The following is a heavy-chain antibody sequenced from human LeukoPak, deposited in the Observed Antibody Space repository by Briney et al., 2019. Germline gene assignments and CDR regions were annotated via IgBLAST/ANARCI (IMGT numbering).Heavy chain of an antibody. CDR1: GFTFSSYS. CDR3: AKDEPR. Sequence: GGSLRLSCAASGFTFSSYSMNWVRQAPGRGLEWVSYISSSSSIYYYADSVKGRFTISRDNARNSLYLQMNSLRDEDTAVYYCAKDEPRWGQGTLVTVSS. V-gene: IGHV3-48*02. CDR2: ISSSSSIY. J-gene: IGHJ4*02.